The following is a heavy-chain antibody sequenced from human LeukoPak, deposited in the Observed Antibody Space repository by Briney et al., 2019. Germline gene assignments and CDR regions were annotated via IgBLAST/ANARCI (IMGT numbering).Heavy chain of an antibody. J-gene: IGHJ3*02. CDR1: GFSFSAYP. CDR3: AKSLFTSATGTGRAFHI. V-gene: IGHV3-23*01. Sequence: GGSLRLPCAASGFSFSAYPMGWVRQAPGKGLQWLSGISASGDVTFHADRVKGRFAISRDNSKNTLYLQMTGLRAGDTAEYYCAKSLFTSATGTGRAFHIWGQGTMVTVSS. CDR2: ISASGDVT. D-gene: IGHD1-1*01.